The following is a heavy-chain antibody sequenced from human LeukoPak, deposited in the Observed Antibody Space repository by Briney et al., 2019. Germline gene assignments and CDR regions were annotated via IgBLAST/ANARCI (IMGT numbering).Heavy chain of an antibody. Sequence: SVKVSCKASGYTFTSYGISWVRQAPGQGLEWMGWIRAYNGNTNYAQKLQGRVTMTTDTSTSTAYMELRSLRSDDTAVYYCARDKKAFTSKVWFDPWGQGTLVTVSS. D-gene: IGHD2/OR15-2a*01. CDR2: IRAYNGNT. J-gene: IGHJ5*02. V-gene: IGHV1-18*01. CDR3: ARDKKAFTSKVWFDP. CDR1: GYTFTSYG.